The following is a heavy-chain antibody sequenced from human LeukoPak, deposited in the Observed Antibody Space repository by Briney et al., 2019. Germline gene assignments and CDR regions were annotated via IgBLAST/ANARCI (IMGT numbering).Heavy chain of an antibody. Sequence: SETLSLTCTVSGGSISSGDDYWSWIRQPPGKGLEWIGYTHYSGGTYYNPSLKSRLSISIDTSKSQFSLKLTSVTAADTAVYYCARNRDGYNHLDYWGQGNLVTVSS. CDR1: GGSISSGDDY. CDR3: ARNRDGYNHLDY. D-gene: IGHD5-24*01. V-gene: IGHV4-30-4*01. J-gene: IGHJ4*02. CDR2: THYSGGT.